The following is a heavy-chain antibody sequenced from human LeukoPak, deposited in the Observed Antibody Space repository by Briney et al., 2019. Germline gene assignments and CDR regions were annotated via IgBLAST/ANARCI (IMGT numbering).Heavy chain of an antibody. V-gene: IGHV3-9*01. J-gene: IGHJ4*02. CDR2: ISWNSGSI. D-gene: IGHD6-19*01. Sequence: GGSLRLSCAASGFTFDDYAMHWVRQAPGKGLEWVSGISWNSGSIGYADSVKGRFTISRDNAKNTLYLQMNSLRAEGTAVYYCARGIAVAGRSDYWGQGTLVTVSS. CDR3: ARGIAVAGRSDY. CDR1: GFTFDDYA.